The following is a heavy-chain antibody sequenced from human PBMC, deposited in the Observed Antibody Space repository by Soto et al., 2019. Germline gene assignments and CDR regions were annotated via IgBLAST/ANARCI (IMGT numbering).Heavy chain of an antibody. D-gene: IGHD3-16*01. CDR2: ISPYNGNT. CDR3: ARDQEKFVNDYSHYYGMDV. Sequence: GASVEVACKTSGYSFTNSGITWVRQAPGKGLEWMGWISPYNGNTNYAEKIQGRGTMTTDTSTRTAYMELSSLTSDDTAVYYCARDQEKFVNDYSHYYGMDVWGQGTTVTVSS. V-gene: IGHV1-18*01. CDR1: GYSFTNSG. J-gene: IGHJ6*02.